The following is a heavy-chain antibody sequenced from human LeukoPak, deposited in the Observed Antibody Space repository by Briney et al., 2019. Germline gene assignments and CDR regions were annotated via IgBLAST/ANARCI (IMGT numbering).Heavy chain of an antibody. V-gene: IGHV4-39*01. J-gene: IGHJ5*02. CDR3: ARLPTGYPNWFDP. D-gene: IGHD3-9*01. CDR1: GGSICSSSYY. CDR2: INYGGSGST. Sequence: SETLSLTCTVSGGSICSSSYYWGWIRQPPGKGLGWVGNINYGGSGSTYYNPSLKSRVTISVDTSRSQFSLKLNSVTAADTAVYYCARLPTGYPNWFDPWGQGTLVTVSS.